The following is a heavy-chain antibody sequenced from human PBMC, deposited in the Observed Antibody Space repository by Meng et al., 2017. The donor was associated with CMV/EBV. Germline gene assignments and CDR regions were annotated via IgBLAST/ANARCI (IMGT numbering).Heavy chain of an antibody. V-gene: IGHV3-64*02. Sequence: GESLKISCAASGFTFSSYAMHWVRQAPGKGLEYVSAISSNGGSTYYADSVKGRFTISRDNSKNTLYLQMGSLRAEDMAVYYCARESLLYSSGWYSFGISGYYYYGMDVWGQGTTVTVSS. CDR3: ARESLLYSSGWYSFGISGYYYYGMDV. J-gene: IGHJ6*02. D-gene: IGHD6-19*01. CDR1: GFTFSSYA. CDR2: ISSNGGST.